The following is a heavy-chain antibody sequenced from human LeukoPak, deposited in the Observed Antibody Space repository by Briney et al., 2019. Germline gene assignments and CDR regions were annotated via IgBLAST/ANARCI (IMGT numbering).Heavy chain of an antibody. Sequence: SETLSLTCTVSGGSISSYYWSWIRQPPGKGLEWIGYIYYSGSTNYNPSLKSRVTISVDTSKNQFSLKLSSVTAADTAVYYCARSRAVGATDYYYYGMDVWGQGTTATVSS. CDR3: ARSRAVGATDYYYYGMDV. CDR2: IYYSGST. CDR1: GGSISSYY. D-gene: IGHD1-26*01. J-gene: IGHJ6*02. V-gene: IGHV4-59*08.